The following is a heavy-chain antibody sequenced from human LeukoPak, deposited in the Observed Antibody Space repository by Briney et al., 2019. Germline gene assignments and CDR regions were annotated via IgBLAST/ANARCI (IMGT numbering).Heavy chain of an antibody. Sequence: PSQTLSLTCTVSGGSISSGYYYWSWIRQPAGKGLEWIGRMYTGGSTEYNPSLNSRVTISVDTSKNQFSLKLSSVTAADTAVYYCTRSRERYCTSGSCYIDLQARWGQGTLVTVSS. CDR3: TRSRERYCTSGSCYIDLQAR. V-gene: IGHV4-61*02. CDR1: GGSISSGYYY. CDR2: MYTGGST. J-gene: IGHJ4*02. D-gene: IGHD2-2*02.